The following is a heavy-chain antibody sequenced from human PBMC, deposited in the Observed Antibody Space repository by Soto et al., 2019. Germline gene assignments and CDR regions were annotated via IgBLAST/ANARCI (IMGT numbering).Heavy chain of an antibody. J-gene: IGHJ4*02. CDR1: GGSISSGGTGSY. Sequence: QVQLQESGPGLVKPSQTLSLTCTVSGGSISSGGTGSYWTWIRQLPGKGLEWIGYIYNTGNTCYNPSLKGRPTISIDTSENQFSLKLTSVTAADTAVYFCASGHDAYKVRYWGQGTLVTVSS. CDR2: IYNTGNT. CDR3: ASGHDAYKVRY. V-gene: IGHV4-31*03. D-gene: IGHD1-1*01.